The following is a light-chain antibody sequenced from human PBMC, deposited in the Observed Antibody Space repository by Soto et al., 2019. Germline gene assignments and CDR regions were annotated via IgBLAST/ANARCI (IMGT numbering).Light chain of an antibody. J-gene: IGLJ2*01. V-gene: IGLV6-57*04. CDR3: QSYDSRNHVV. Sequence: NFMLTQPHSVSESPGRTVTISCTRSSGSIASNYVQWYQQRPGSAPIIVIYGDNQRPSGVPDRFSGSIDSSSNSASLTISGLKTEDEADYYCQSYDSRNHVVFGGGTQLTVL. CDR1: SGSIASNY. CDR2: GDN.